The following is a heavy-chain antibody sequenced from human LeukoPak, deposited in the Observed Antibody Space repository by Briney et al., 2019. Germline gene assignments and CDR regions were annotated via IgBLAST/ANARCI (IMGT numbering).Heavy chain of an antibody. D-gene: IGHD6-19*01. J-gene: IGHJ4*02. CDR2: ISGSGDIT. CDR1: GFTFSSYG. Sequence: GGSLRLSCAASGFTFSSYGMSWVRQSPGKRLEWVSDISGSGDITYYADSVKGRFTVSRDNSKNTLFLQMNSLRAEDTAVYYCAKDPHSSGWYVHFYFDFWGQGTLVTVSS. V-gene: IGHV3-23*01. CDR3: AKDPHSSGWYVHFYFDF.